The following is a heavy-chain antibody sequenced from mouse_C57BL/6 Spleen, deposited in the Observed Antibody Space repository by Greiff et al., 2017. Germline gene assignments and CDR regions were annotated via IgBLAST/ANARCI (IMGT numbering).Heavy chain of an antibody. Sequence: EVKLMESEGGLVQPGSSMKLSCTASGFTFSDYYMAWVRQVPEKGLEWVANINYDGSSTYYLDSLKSRFIISRDNAKNILYLQMSSLKSEDTATYYCASFYDGYFDVWGTGTTVTVSS. CDR2: INYDGSST. D-gene: IGHD2-3*01. V-gene: IGHV5-16*01. CDR3: ASFYDGYFDV. CDR1: GFTFSDYY. J-gene: IGHJ1*03.